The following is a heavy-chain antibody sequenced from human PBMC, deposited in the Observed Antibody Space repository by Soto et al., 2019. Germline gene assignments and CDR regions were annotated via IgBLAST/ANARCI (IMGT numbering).Heavy chain of an antibody. J-gene: IGHJ5*01. V-gene: IGHV4-31*03. CDR1: GGSVNSGGYY. D-gene: IGHD4-17*01. CDR2: IYYSGST. CDR3: ARVIYDDESQNWFDS. Sequence: TLSLTCTVSGGSVNSGGYYWAWIRQHPGKGLEWIGYIYYSGSTYYNPSLKSRVTISLDMSKNQFSLRLSSVTAADTAVYYCARVIYDDESQNWFDSWGQGTQVTVSS.